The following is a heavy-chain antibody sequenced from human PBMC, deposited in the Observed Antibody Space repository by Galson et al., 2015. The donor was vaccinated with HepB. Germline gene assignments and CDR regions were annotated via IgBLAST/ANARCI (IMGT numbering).Heavy chain of an antibody. CDR2: ISGSGGST. D-gene: IGHD3-22*01. CDR1: GFTFNSYA. J-gene: IGHJ4*02. Sequence: SLRLSCAASGFTFNSYAMSWVRQAPGKGLEWVSAISGSGGSTYYADSVKGRFTISRDNSKNTLYLQMNSLRAEDTAVYYCAKDVRYYYDSRGYYLNWGQGTLVTVSS. V-gene: IGHV3-23*01. CDR3: AKDVRYYYDSRGYYLN.